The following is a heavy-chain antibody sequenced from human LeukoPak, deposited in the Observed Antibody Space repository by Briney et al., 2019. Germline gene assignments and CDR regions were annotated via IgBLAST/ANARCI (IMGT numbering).Heavy chain of an antibody. J-gene: IGHJ4*02. CDR3: ARGVEPLAANTWAY. CDR1: GFTVITND. D-gene: IGHD3-16*01. Sequence: AGGSLRLSCAASGFTVITNDMTWVRQAPGKGLEWVSVLYSDGNTKYAGSVQGRFTNSRDNSKNTLYLEMNSLSPDDTAVYYCARGVEPLAANTWAYWGQGTLVTVSS. V-gene: IGHV3-53*01. CDR2: LYSDGNT.